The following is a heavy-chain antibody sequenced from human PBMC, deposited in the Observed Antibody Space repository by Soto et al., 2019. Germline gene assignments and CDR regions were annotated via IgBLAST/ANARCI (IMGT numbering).Heavy chain of an antibody. CDR2: IKSKTDGGTT. V-gene: IGHV3-15*01. Sequence: GGSLRLSCAASGFTFSNAWMSWVRQAPGKGLEWVGRIKSKTDGGTTDYAAPVKGRFTISRDDSKNTLYLQMNSLKTEDTAVYYCTTGPGIAVAGTPIKSDYWGQGTLVTVSS. J-gene: IGHJ4*02. CDR3: TTGPGIAVAGTPIKSDY. D-gene: IGHD6-19*01. CDR1: GFTFSNAW.